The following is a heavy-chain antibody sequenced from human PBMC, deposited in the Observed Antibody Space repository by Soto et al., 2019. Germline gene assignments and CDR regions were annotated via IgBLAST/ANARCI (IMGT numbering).Heavy chain of an antibody. J-gene: IGHJ4*01. CDR3: ARVVLVGATPDYFDH. V-gene: IGHV3-53*01. Sequence: EVQLVESGGSFIQPGGSLRLSCAVSGFSVSRNFMSWIRQAPGKGLERVSILYSGGTTYYTGSVEGRFTMSGDDSKNTVYLQMKSLRVEDTPTYFCARVVLVGATPDYFDHWGQGSLVTVSS. D-gene: IGHD1-26*01. CDR2: LYSGGTT. CDR1: GFSVSRNF.